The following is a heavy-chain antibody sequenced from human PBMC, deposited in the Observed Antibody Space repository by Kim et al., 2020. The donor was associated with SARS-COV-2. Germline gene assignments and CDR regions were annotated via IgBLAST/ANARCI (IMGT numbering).Heavy chain of an antibody. V-gene: IGHV4-61*01. Sequence: SETLSLTCTVSGGSVSSGSYYWSWIRQPPGKGLEWIGYIYYSGSTNYNPSLKSRVTISVDTSKNQFSLKLSSVTAADTAVYYCARGDLPGGSLEPFAFDIWGQGTMVTVSS. CDR1: GGSVSSGSYY. J-gene: IGHJ3*02. D-gene: IGHD2-15*01. CDR2: IYYSGST. CDR3: ARGDLPGGSLEPFAFDI.